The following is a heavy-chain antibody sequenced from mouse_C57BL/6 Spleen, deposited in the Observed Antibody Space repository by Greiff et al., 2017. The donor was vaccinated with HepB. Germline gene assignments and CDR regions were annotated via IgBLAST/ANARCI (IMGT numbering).Heavy chain of an antibody. CDR1: GYTFTSYW. J-gene: IGHJ4*01. CDR2: IDPNSGGT. CDR3: ARYPFYYYGTSYYAMDY. Sequence: VQLQQPGAELVKPGASVKLSCKASGYTFTSYWMHWVKQRPGRGLEWIGRIDPNSGGTKYNEKFKSKATLTVDKPSSTAYMQLSSLTSEDSAVYYCARYPFYYYGTSYYAMDYWGQGTSVTVSS. D-gene: IGHD1-1*01. V-gene: IGHV1-72*01.